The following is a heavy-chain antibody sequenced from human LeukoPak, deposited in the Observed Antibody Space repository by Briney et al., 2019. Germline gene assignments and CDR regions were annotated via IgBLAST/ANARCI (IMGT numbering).Heavy chain of an antibody. V-gene: IGHV3-23*01. CDR2: ISGSGGST. Sequence: GGSLRLSCAASGFTFSSYAMSWVRQAPGKGLEWVSAISGSGGSTYYADSAKGRFTISRDNSKNTLYLQMNSLRAEDTAVYYCAKGSLRSSSWYYFDYWGQGTLVTVSS. CDR1: GFTFSSYA. J-gene: IGHJ4*02. CDR3: AKGSLRSSSWYYFDY. D-gene: IGHD6-13*01.